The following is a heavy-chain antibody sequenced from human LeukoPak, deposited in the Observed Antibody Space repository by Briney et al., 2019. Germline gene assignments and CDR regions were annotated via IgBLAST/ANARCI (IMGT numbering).Heavy chain of an antibody. V-gene: IGHV1-24*01. CDR2: FDREDDER. CDR1: GYTLSELS. D-gene: IGHD3-9*01. Sequence: GASVKVSCKVSGYTLSELSVHWVRQAPGKGLEWMGGFDREDDERIYAEKFQGRVTMTEDTSTDTAYMELSSLRSEDTAVYYCATVARQYDILTVPYEYYMDVWGKGTTVIVSS. J-gene: IGHJ6*04. CDR3: ATVARQYDILTVPYEYYMDV.